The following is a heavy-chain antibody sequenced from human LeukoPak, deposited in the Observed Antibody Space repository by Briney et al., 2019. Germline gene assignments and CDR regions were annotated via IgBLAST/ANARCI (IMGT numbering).Heavy chain of an antibody. V-gene: IGHV4-34*01. Sequence: SETLSLTCAVYGGSFSGYYWSWIRQPPGKGLEWIGEINHSGSTNYNPSLKSRVTISVDTSKNQFSLKLRSVTAADTAVYYCATSEGGIAAAGLFDYWGQGTLVTVSS. CDR3: ATSEGGIAAAGLFDY. CDR2: INHSGST. CDR1: GGSFSGYY. J-gene: IGHJ4*02. D-gene: IGHD6-13*01.